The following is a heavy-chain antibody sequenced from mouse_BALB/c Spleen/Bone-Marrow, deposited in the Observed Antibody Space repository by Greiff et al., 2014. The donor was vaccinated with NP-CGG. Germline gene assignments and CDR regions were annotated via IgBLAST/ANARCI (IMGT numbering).Heavy chain of an antibody. Sequence: EVKLVESGGGLVQPGGSRKLSCAASGFTFSSFGMHWVRQAPEKGLEWVAYIGSGSSPIFYADTVKGRFTISRDSPKNTLFLQMTSLRSEDTAIYYCTRGGNWEDFDYWGHGTTLTVSS. V-gene: IGHV5-17*02. J-gene: IGHJ2*01. CDR3: TRGGNWEDFDY. CDR2: IGSGSSPI. D-gene: IGHD4-1*01. CDR1: GFTFSSFG.